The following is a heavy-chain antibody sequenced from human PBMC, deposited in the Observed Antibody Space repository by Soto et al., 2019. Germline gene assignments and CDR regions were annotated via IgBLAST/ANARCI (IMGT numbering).Heavy chain of an antibody. Sequence: SVKVSCKAPGGTFSSYAISWVRQAPGQGLEWMGGIIPIFGTANYAQKFQGRVTITADESTSTGYMELSSLRSEDTAVYYCARSQGGSSSLDIYYYYYYGMDVWG. V-gene: IGHV1-69*13. D-gene: IGHD2-15*01. CDR1: GGTFSSYA. CDR3: ARSQGGSSSLDIYYYYYYGMDV. J-gene: IGHJ6*02. CDR2: IIPIFGTA.